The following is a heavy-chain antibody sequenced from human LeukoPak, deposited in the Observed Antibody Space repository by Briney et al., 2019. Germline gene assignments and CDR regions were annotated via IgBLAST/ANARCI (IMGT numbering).Heavy chain of an antibody. CDR3: AISRVDYYDSSGYYL. CDR2: IYYSGST. CDR1: GGSISSSSYY. D-gene: IGHD3-22*01. Sequence: SETLSLTCTVSGGSISSSSYYWGWIRQPPGKGLEWIGSIYYSGSTYYNPSLKSRVTISVDTSKNQFSLKLSSVTAADTAVYYCAISRVDYYDSSGYYLWGQGTLVTVSS. V-gene: IGHV4-39*01. J-gene: IGHJ4*02.